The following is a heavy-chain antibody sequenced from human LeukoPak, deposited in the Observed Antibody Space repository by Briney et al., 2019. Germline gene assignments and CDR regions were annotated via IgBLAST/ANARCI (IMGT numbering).Heavy chain of an antibody. CDR1: GYTFTSYA. J-gene: IGHJ5*02. D-gene: IGHD2-2*01. CDR2: INAGNGNT. Sequence: GASVKVSCKASGYTFTSYAMHWVRQAPGQRLEWMGWINAGNGNTKYSQKFQGRVTITRDTSASTAYMELSSLRSEDTAVYYCARVPCTSASCLNWFDPWGQGTLVTVSS. V-gene: IGHV1-3*01. CDR3: ARVPCTSASCLNWFDP.